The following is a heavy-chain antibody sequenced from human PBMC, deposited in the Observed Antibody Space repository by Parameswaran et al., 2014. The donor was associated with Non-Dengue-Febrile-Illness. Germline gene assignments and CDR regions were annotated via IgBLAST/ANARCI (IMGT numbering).Heavy chain of an antibody. J-gene: IGHJ6*02. Sequence: WIRQPPGKGLEWIGTIYYSGSTFYNPSLKSRVTISVDTSKNQFSLKLSSVTAADTALYYCARQSPYYDSSGYSYGMDVWGQGTTVTVSS. CDR2: IYYSGST. D-gene: IGHD3-22*01. V-gene: IGHV4-39*01. CDR3: ARQSPYYDSSGYSYGMDV.